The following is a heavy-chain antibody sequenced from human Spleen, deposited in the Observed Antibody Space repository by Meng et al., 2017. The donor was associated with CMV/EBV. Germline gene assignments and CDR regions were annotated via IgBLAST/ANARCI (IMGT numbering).Heavy chain of an antibody. D-gene: IGHD3-10*01. J-gene: IGHJ6*02. Sequence: GESLKISCVASRFTFSTYWMHWVRQVPGKGLVWVARINSDGSSTNYVDSVKSRLTISRDNAKNTMYLQIHSLRAEDRAVYYCARSYGSGRMDVWGHGTTVTVSS. V-gene: IGHV3-74*01. CDR1: RFTFSTYW. CDR2: INSDGSST. CDR3: ARSYGSGRMDV.